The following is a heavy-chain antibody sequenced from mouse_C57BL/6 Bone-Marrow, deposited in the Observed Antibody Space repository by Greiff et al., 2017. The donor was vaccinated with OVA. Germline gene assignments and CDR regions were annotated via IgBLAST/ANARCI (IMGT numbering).Heavy chain of an antibody. J-gene: IGHJ3*01. CDR3: ARWGDYDGEAY. CDR2: IDPSDSYT. D-gene: IGHD2-4*01. V-gene: IGHV1-69*01. Sequence: VQLQQPGAELVMPGASVKLSCKASGYTFTSYWMHWVKQRPGQGLEWIGEIDPSDSYTNYNQKFKGKSTLTVDKSSSTAYMQLSSLTSEDSAVYYCARWGDYDGEAYWGQGTLVTVSA. CDR1: GYTFTSYW.